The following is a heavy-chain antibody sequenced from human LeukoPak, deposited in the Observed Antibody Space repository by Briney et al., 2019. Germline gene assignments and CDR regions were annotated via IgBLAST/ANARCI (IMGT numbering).Heavy chain of an antibody. V-gene: IGHV4-4*02. Sequence: PSGTLSLTCAISGGSISSSNWWSWVRQPPGKGLEWIGSIYYSGSTYYNPSLKSRVTISVDTSKNQFSLKLSSVTAADTAVYYCARDMTTVRDYYYYMDVWGKGTTVTVSS. CDR3: ARDMTTVRDYYYYMDV. J-gene: IGHJ6*03. CDR1: GGSISSSNW. D-gene: IGHD4-11*01. CDR2: IYYSGST.